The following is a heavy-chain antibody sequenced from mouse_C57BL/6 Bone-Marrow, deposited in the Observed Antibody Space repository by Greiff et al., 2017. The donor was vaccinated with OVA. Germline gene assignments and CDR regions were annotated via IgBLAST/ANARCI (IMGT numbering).Heavy chain of an antibody. CDR2: IDPENGDT. D-gene: IGHD1-1*01. CDR3: TTPTVVEVTY. Sequence: EVQLQQSGAELVRPGASVKLSCTASGFNIKDDYMHWVKQRPEQGLEWIGWIDPENGDTEYASKFQGKATITADTSSNTAYLQLSSLTSEDTAVYYCTTPTVVEVTYWGQGTLVTVSA. J-gene: IGHJ3*01. V-gene: IGHV14-4*01. CDR1: GFNIKDDY.